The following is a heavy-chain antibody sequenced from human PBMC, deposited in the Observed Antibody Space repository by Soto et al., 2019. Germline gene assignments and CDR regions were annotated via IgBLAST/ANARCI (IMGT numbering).Heavy chain of an antibody. J-gene: IGHJ4*02. V-gene: IGHV1-8*01. CDR2: VNPNNGDT. D-gene: IGHD3-10*01. CDR1: GYTFSNYD. Sequence: QVPLVQSGAELKKPGASVKVSCKASGYTFSNYDMNWVRQATGQGPEWIGWVNPNNGDTGYAQKFQGRVTLTTDISTTTAYMELTSLRSEDTASYYCAKVSRKGSARDFDYWGQGTLITVSS. CDR3: AKVSRKGSARDFDY.